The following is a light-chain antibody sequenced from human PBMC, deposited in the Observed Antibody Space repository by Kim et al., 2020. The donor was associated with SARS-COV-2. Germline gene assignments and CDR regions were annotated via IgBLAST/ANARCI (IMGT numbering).Light chain of an antibody. CDR3: LQHNSYPYT. CDR1: QGIRND. V-gene: IGKV1-17*01. Sequence: DIQMTQSPSSLSASVGDRVTITCRASQGIRNDLDWYQQKPGKAPKRLIYATSSLQSGVPSRFSGSGSETEFTLTISSLQPEDFATYYCLQHNSYPYTFGQGTKLEI. CDR2: ATS. J-gene: IGKJ2*01.